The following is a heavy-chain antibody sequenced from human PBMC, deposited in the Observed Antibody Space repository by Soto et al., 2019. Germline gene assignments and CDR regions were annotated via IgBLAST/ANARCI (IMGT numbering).Heavy chain of an antibody. CDR2: LSPTTGGT. D-gene: IGHD3-9*01. CDR3: ARPPGYVTDWYYFDT. CDR1: GNTLTSFY. J-gene: IGHJ4*02. Sequence: ASVKVSCKTSGNTLTSFYIHWVRQAPGQGLEWVGRLSPTTGGTNYAQHFQGRVTVTWDMSTFTAYMELSSLIYEDTAVYYCARPPGYVTDWYYFDTWGQGTQVTVSS. V-gene: IGHV1-2*02.